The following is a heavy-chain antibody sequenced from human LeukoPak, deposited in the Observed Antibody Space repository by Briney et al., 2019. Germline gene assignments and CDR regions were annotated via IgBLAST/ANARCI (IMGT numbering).Heavy chain of an antibody. CDR3: ARRTSIAAAGTHYFDY. Sequence: SETLSLTCTVSGGSISSYYWSWIRQPPGKGLEWIGYIYYSGSTNYNPSLKSRVTISVDTSKSQFSLKLSSVTAADTAVYYCARRTSIAAAGTHYFDYWGQGTLVTVSS. V-gene: IGHV4-59*08. CDR2: IYYSGST. CDR1: GGSISSYY. J-gene: IGHJ4*02. D-gene: IGHD6-13*01.